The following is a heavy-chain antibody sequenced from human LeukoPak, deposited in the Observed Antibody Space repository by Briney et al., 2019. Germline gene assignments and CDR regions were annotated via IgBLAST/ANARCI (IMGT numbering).Heavy chain of an antibody. V-gene: IGHV1-18*04. CDR3: ARDPNIRYFDWSRFDY. D-gene: IGHD3-9*01. Sequence: GASVKVSCKASGYTFSSYYIYWVRQAPGQGLEWMGWISAYNGNTHYPPKLQGRVTMTTDTSTSTAYMELRSLRSDDTAVYYCARDPNIRYFDWSRFDYWGQGSLVTVSS. CDR2: ISAYNGNT. J-gene: IGHJ4*02. CDR1: GYTFSSYY.